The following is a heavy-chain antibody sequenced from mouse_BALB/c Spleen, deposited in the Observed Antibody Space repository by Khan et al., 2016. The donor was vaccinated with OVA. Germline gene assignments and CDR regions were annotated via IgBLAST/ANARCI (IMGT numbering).Heavy chain of an antibody. CDR1: GISITTGNYR. V-gene: IGHV3-5*02. Sequence: EVQLQESGPGLVKPSQTVSLTCTVTGISITTGNYRWSWIRQFPGNKLEWIGYIYYSGTITYNPSLTSRTTITRDTSKNQFFLEMNSLTAEDTATDYCAQDSSGFFAYWGQGTLVTVSA. J-gene: IGHJ3*01. CDR3: AQDSSGFFAY. D-gene: IGHD3-1*01. CDR2: IYYSGTI.